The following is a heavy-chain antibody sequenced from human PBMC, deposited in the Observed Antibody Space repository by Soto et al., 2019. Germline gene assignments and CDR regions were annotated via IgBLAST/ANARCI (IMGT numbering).Heavy chain of an antibody. Sequence: QVQLVESGGGVVQPGRSLRLSCAASGFTFSSYGMHWVRQAPGKGLEWVAVISYDGSNKYYADSVKGRFTISRDNSKNTLYLQMNSLRAEDTAVYYCAKAHSYGDLQGGSYWGQGTLVTVSS. V-gene: IGHV3-30*18. CDR1: GFTFSSYG. D-gene: IGHD4-17*01. CDR3: AKAHSYGDLQGGSY. CDR2: ISYDGSNK. J-gene: IGHJ4*02.